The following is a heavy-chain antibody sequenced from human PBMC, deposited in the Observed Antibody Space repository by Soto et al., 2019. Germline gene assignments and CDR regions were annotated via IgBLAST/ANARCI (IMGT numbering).Heavy chain of an antibody. CDR1: GFTFTRYS. J-gene: IGHJ4*02. V-gene: IGHV3-21*01. Sequence: GALLLACAASGFTFTRYSMNWVRQAPGKGLEWVSSISSTTNYIYYADSMKGRFTVSRDNAKNSVYLEMNSLSAEDTAVYYCARESEDLTSNFDYWGQGTLVTVSS. CDR2: ISSTTNYI. CDR3: ARESEDLTSNFDY.